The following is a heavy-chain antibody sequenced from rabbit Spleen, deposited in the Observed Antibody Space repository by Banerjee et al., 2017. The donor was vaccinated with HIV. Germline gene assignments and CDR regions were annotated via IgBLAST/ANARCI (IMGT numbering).Heavy chain of an antibody. D-gene: IGHD1-1*01. CDR2: IYTGSAST. CDR3: ARNYVNAFDP. CDR1: GFSFSSTYY. J-gene: IGHJ2*01. V-gene: IGHV1S40*01. Sequence: QSLEESGGDLVKPGASLTLTCTASGFSFSSTYYMCWVRQAPGKGLEWIGCIYTGSASTDYANWPKGRFTISKTSSTTVTLQMTSLTAADTATYFCARNYVNAFDPWGPGTLVTVS.